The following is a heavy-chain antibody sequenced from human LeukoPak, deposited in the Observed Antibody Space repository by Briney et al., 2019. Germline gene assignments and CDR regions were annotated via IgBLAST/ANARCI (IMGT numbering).Heavy chain of an antibody. Sequence: SETLSLTCTVSGGSISNYYWSWIRQPPGKGLEWIGYIYYTGSTNYNPSLTSRVNISVDTSKNQFSLNLTSATAADTAVYYCARWGSIAVARFDYWDQGTLVTVSS. V-gene: IGHV4-59*01. CDR1: GGSISNYY. CDR3: ARWGSIAVARFDY. CDR2: IYYTGST. D-gene: IGHD6-6*01. J-gene: IGHJ4*02.